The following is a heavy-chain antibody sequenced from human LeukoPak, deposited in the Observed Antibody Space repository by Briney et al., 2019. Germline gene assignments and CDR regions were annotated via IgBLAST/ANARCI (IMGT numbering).Heavy chain of an antibody. J-gene: IGHJ4*02. V-gene: IGHV3-7*04. CDR2: IKQDGGEK. CDR3: ARGTIAAAGYYYFDY. D-gene: IGHD6-13*01. CDR1: GFTFSSYW. Sequence: PGGSLRLSCAASGFTFSSYWMSWVRRAPGKGLEWVANIKQDGGEKYYVDSVKGRFTISRGNAKNSLYLQMNSLRAEDTAVYYCARGTIAAAGYYYFDYWGQGTQVTVSS.